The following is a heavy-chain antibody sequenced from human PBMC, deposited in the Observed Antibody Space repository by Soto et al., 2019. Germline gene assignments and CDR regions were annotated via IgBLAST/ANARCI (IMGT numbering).Heavy chain of an antibody. D-gene: IGHD5-12*01. Sequence: KPSETLSLTCAVSGYSISSGYYWGWIRQPPGKGLEWIGSIYHSGSTYYNPSLKSRVTISVDTSKNQFSLKLSSVTAADTAVYYCARDGVATGPWDYYYYGMDVCGQGTTLTVSS. CDR1: GYSISSGYY. J-gene: IGHJ6*02. V-gene: IGHV4-38-2*02. CDR2: IYHSGST. CDR3: ARDGVATGPWDYYYYGMDV.